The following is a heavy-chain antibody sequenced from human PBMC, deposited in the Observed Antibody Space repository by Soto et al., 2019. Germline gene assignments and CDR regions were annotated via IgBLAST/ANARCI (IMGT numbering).Heavy chain of an antibody. CDR3: ARDQLYYNDISGRPLNAFDV. J-gene: IGHJ3*01. Sequence: GGSLRLSCAASGFIFSSYDMYWVRQAPGKGLEWVSYIIIGSGNILYAVSVKGRFTISRDNAKNSLYLQMNSLRAEDTAVYYCARDQLYYNDISGRPLNAFDVWGQGTMVTVSS. CDR2: IIIGSGNI. D-gene: IGHD3-22*01. V-gene: IGHV3-48*01. CDR1: GFIFSSYD.